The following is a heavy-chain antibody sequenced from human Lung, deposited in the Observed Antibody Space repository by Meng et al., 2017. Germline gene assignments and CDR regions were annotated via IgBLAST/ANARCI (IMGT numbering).Heavy chain of an antibody. CDR3: ARGLLRHIGGNWFDP. J-gene: IGHJ5*02. V-gene: IGHV1-8*01. CDR2: MNPNSGNT. D-gene: IGHD3-16*01. Sequence: QLVQSGAEVTKPWSSVKVSCKASEYTFTSYDIISVRQATGQGLEWMGWMNPNSGNTGYAQKFQGRVTMTRNTSISTAYMELSSLRSEDTAVYYCARGLLRHIGGNWFDPWGQGTLVTVSS. CDR1: EYTFTSYD.